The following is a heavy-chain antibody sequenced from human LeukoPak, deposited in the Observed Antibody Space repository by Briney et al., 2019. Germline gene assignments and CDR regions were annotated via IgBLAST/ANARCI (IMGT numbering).Heavy chain of an antibody. V-gene: IGHV4-39*01. CDR3: ARGTGAYAFDI. CDR1: GGSISSGSYC. Sequence: SETLSLTCTVSGGSISSGSYCWGWIRQPPGKGLEWIGNIYYSGSAYYSPSLKSRFTISVDTSKNQFSLKLRSVTAADTTVYYCARGTGAYAFDIWGQGTMVTVSS. J-gene: IGHJ3*02. CDR2: IYYSGSA. D-gene: IGHD4/OR15-4a*01.